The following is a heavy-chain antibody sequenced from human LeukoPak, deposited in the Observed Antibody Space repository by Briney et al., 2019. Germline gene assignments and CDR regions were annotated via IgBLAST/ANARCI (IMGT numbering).Heavy chain of an antibody. CDR3: TRVEETATTAAIIRKYSYYYYYMDV. Sequence: GGPLRLSCAACGFTYNTYRMIWLRHAPGKAREWVTNIKQDGSEKHHVDSVKGRFTISRDNAKNSLYLQMSSLKAEDTAVYYCTRVEETATTAAIIRKYSYYYYYMDVWGKGNTVTVSS. J-gene: IGHJ6*03. CDR2: IKQDGSEK. D-gene: IGHD4-11*01. V-gene: IGHV3-7*01. CDR1: GFTYNTYR.